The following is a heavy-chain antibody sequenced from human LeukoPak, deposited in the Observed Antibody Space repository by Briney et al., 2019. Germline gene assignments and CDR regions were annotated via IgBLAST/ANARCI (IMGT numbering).Heavy chain of an antibody. CDR1: GFTFSSYA. CDR2: ISGSGGST. V-gene: IGHV3-23*01. J-gene: IGHJ4*02. CDR3: AKDYHDSSGYYY. Sequence: PGGSLGLSCAASGFTFSSYAMSWVRQAPGKGLEWVSAISGSGGSTYYADSVKGRFTISRDNSKNTLYLQMNSLRAEDTAVYYCAKDYHDSSGYYYWGQGTLVTVSS. D-gene: IGHD3-22*01.